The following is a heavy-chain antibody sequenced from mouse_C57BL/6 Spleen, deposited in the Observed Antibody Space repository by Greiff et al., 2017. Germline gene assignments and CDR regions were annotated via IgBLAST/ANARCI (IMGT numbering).Heavy chain of an antibody. D-gene: IGHD2-1*01. V-gene: IGHV2-5*01. Sequence: VQLQQSGPGLVQPSQSLSITCTVSGFSLTSYGVHWVRQSPGKGLEWLGVIWSGGSTDYNAAFMSRLSSTKDNSKSQVFLKMNSLQADDTAIYYGAQKTGGYGNYEYFDGWGTGTTVTVSS. J-gene: IGHJ1*03. CDR3: AQKTGGYGNYEYFDG. CDR1: GFSLTSYG. CDR2: IWSGGST.